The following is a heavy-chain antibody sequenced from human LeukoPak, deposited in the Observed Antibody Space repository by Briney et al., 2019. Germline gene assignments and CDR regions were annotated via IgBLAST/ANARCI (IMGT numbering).Heavy chain of an antibody. D-gene: IGHD3-22*01. J-gene: IGHJ4*02. CDR1: GFTFSSYA. Sequence: GGSLRLSCAASGFTFSSYAMHWVRQAPGKGLEWVAVISYDGSNKYYADSVKGRFTISRDNSKNTLYLQMNSLRAEDTAVYYCARDRVPKNYYDSSGYFGRRHPIXYYFDYWGQGTLVTVSS. CDR3: ARDRVPKNYYDSSGYFGRRHPIXYYFDY. V-gene: IGHV3-30-3*01. CDR2: ISYDGSNK.